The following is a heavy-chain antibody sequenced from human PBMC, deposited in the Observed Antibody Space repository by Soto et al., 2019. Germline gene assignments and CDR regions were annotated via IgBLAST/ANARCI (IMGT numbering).Heavy chain of an antibody. CDR3: ARDPHYYDSSGTGYGMDV. CDR2: INYSGST. Sequence: QVQLQESGPGLVKPSQTLSLTCTVSGGSISSGDYYWSWIRQPPGKGLEWIGYINYSGSTYYNPSLESRVTISVDTSKNQFSLKLNSVTAADTAVYYCARDPHYYDSSGTGYGMDVWGQGTTVTVSS. D-gene: IGHD3-22*01. J-gene: IGHJ6*02. CDR1: GGSISSGDYY. V-gene: IGHV4-30-4*01.